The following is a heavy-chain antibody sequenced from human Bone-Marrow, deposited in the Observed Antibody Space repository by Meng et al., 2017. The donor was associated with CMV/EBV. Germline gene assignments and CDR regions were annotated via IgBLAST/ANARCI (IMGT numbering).Heavy chain of an antibody. Sequence: SETLSLTCTVSGGSISSYYWSWIRQPPGKGLEWIGYIYYSGSTNYNPSLKSRVTISVDTSKNQFSLKLSSVTAADTAVYYCAIGYCSSTSCYRGYGMAVWGQGNTVNVAS. CDR2: IYYSGST. CDR3: AIGYCSSTSCYRGYGMAV. J-gene: IGHJ6*02. D-gene: IGHD2-2*02. V-gene: IGHV4-59*01. CDR1: GGSISSYY.